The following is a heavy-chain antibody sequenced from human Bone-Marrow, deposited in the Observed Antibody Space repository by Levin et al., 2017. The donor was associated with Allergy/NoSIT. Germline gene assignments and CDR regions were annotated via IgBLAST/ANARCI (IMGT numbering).Heavy chain of an antibody. J-gene: IGHJ5*02. CDR3: AKMTGCSSTSCPGWFDP. V-gene: IGHV3-23*01. D-gene: IGHD2-2*01. CDR1: GFTFSSYA. CDR2: ISGSGGST. Sequence: LSLTCAASGFTFSSYAMSWVRQAPGKGLEWVSAISGSGGSTYYADSVKGRFTISRDNSKNTLYLQMNSLRAEDTAVYYCAKMTGCSSTSCPGWFDPWGQGTLVTVSS.